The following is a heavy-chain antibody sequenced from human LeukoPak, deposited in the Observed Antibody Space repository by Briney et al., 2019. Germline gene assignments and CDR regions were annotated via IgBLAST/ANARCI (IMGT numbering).Heavy chain of an antibody. Sequence: GASVKVSCKASGYTFTSYGISWVRQAPGQGLEWMGWISAYNGNTNYAQKLQGRVTMTTDTSTSTAYMELRSLRSDDTAVYYCARWLTVAGTYYFDYWGQGTLVTVSS. V-gene: IGHV1-18*01. J-gene: IGHJ4*02. D-gene: IGHD6-19*01. CDR3: ARWLTVAGTYYFDY. CDR2: ISAYNGNT. CDR1: GYTFTSYG.